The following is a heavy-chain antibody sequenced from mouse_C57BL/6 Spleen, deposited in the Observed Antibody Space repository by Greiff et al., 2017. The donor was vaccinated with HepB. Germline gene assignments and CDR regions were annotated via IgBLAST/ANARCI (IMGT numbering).Heavy chain of an antibody. J-gene: IGHJ4*01. Sequence: VQLQQSGPELVKPGASVKISCKASGYAFSSSWMNWVKQRPGKGLEWIGRIYPGDGDTNYNGKFKGKATLTADKSSSTAYMQLSSLTSEDSAVYFGARGAKAMDYWGQGTSVTVSS. CDR2: IYPGDGDT. V-gene: IGHV1-82*01. CDR3: ARGAKAMDY. CDR1: GYAFSSSW.